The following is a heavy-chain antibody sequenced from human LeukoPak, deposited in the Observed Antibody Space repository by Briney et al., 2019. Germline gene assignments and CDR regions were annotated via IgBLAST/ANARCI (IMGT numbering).Heavy chain of an antibody. CDR1: GGSISSYY. CDR2: IYYNGST. Sequence: SETLSLTCTVSGGSISSYYWSWIRQPPGKGLEWIGYIYYNGSTNYNPSLKSRVTISVDTSKNQFSLKLNSVTAADTAIYYCARRNDFDIWGQGTIVTVSS. CDR3: ARRNDFDI. J-gene: IGHJ3*02. V-gene: IGHV4-59*08.